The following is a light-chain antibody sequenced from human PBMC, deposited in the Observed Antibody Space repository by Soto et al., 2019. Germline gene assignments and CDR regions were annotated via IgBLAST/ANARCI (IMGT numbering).Light chain of an antibody. J-gene: IGLJ1*01. CDR3: CSYTSSSSYV. V-gene: IGLV2-14*01. CDR1: SSDVGGYNY. CDR2: DVN. Sequence: QSALTQPPSVSGAPGQTITISCTGTSSDVGGYNYVSWYQQQPGKAPKLMIFDVNSRPSGVANRFSGSTSGNTSSLTISGLQAEDDADYYCCSYTSSSSYVFGTGNKLTVL.